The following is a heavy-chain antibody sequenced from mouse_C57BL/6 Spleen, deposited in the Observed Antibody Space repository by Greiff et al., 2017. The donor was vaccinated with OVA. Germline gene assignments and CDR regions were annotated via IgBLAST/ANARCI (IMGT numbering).Heavy chain of an antibody. Sequence: EVQVVESGGDLVKPGGSLKLSCAASGFTFSSYGMSWVRQTPDKRLEWVATISSGGSYTSYPDSVKGRFTISRDNAKNTLYLQMSSLKSEDTAMYYCARLGLGREFDVWGKGTTVTVSS. CDR3: ARLGLGREFDV. CDR1: GFTFSSYG. D-gene: IGHD4-1*01. CDR2: ISSGGSYT. J-gene: IGHJ1*03. V-gene: IGHV5-6*01.